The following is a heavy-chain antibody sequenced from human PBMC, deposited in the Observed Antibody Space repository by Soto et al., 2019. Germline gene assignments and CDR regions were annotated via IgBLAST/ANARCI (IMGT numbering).Heavy chain of an antibody. CDR3: ARDELEQLVLFDY. CDR2: ISSSSSYI. V-gene: IGHV3-21*01. Sequence: TGGSLRLSCAASGFTFSSYSMNWVRQAPGKGLEWVSSISSSSSYIYYADSVKGRFTISRDNAKNSLYLQMNSLRAEDTAVYYCARDELEQLVLFDYWGQGTLVTVSS. J-gene: IGHJ4*02. CDR1: GFTFSSYS. D-gene: IGHD6-6*01.